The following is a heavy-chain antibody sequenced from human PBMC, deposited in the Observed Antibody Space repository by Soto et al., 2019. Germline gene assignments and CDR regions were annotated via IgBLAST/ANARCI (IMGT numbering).Heavy chain of an antibody. Sequence: QVQLVESGGGVVQPGRSLRLSCAASGFTFSSYAMHWVRQAPGKGLEWVAVISYDGSNKYYADSVKGRFTISRDNSKNTLYLQMNSLRAEDTAVYYCARDPAVLRYFDWFPDYWGQGTLVTVSS. V-gene: IGHV3-30-3*01. D-gene: IGHD3-9*01. CDR2: ISYDGSNK. CDR3: ARDPAVLRYFDWFPDY. CDR1: GFTFSSYA. J-gene: IGHJ4*02.